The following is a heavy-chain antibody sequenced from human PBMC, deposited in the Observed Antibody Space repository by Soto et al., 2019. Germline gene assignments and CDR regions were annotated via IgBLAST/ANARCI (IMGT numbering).Heavy chain of an antibody. J-gene: IGHJ6*02. CDR2: IYYSGST. D-gene: IGHD3-9*01. Sequence: SETLSLTCTVSGGSVSSGSYYWSWIRQPPGKGLEWIGYIYYSGSTNYNPSLKSRVTISVDTSKNQFSLKLSSVTAADTAVYYCARAYYDILTGYWYGMDVWGQGTTVSLSS. V-gene: IGHV4-61*01. CDR3: ARAYYDILTGYWYGMDV. CDR1: GGSVSSGSYY.